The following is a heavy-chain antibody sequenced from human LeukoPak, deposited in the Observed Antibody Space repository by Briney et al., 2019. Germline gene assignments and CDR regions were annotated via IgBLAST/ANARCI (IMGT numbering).Heavy chain of an antibody. J-gene: IGHJ4*02. V-gene: IGHV3-7*01. CDR1: GFTFSSYW. Sequence: WGSLRLSCVASGFTFSSYWMTWVRQAPGKGLECVANIKTDGSQIYYVDSVKGRFTISKDNAKNSLYLQMNSPRAEDTAVYYCARDLNWETYWGQGTLVSVSS. D-gene: IGHD7-27*01. CDR2: IKTDGSQI. CDR3: ARDLNWETY.